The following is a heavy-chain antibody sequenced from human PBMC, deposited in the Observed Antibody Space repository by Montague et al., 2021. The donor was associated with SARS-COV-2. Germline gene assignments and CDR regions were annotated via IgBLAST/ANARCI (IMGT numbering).Heavy chain of an antibody. D-gene: IGHD3-3*01. CDR1: GGSFSNYY. V-gene: IGHV4-34*01. J-gene: IGHJ5*02. CDR2: INHSGST. CDR3: ARGGTATTFFAPKRTRRYNWFDP. Sequence: SEILSLTCAVYGGSFSNYYWSWIRQPPGKGLEWIGEINHSGSTNYNPSXXSRVTISVDTSKNQFSLKLSSVTAADTAVYYCARGGTATTFFAPKRTRRYNWFDPWGQGTLVTVSS.